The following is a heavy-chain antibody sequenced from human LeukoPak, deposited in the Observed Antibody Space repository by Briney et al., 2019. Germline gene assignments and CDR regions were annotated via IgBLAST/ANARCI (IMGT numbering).Heavy chain of an antibody. CDR1: GFTVSSNY. CDR3: ARDLNYYYGMDV. V-gene: IGHV3-53*01. J-gene: IGHJ6*02. CDR2: IYSGGST. Sequence: GGSLRLSCAASGFTVSSNYMSWVRQAPGKGLGWVSVIYSGGSTYYADSVKGRFTISRDNSKNTLYLQMNSLRAEDTAVYYCARDLNYYYGMDVWGQGTTVTVSS.